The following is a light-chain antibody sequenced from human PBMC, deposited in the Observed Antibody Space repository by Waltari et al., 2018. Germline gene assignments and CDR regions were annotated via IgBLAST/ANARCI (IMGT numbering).Light chain of an antibody. Sequence: DIQMTQSQSSVSASVGARLTLTCRASQAISSRLAWYPQKPGKAPKLLIFDASSLHTGVPSRFSGSGSGTDFTLTIRSLQPEDFATYYCQQVNSFPRTFGQGTKVEVK. J-gene: IGKJ1*01. V-gene: IGKV1-12*01. CDR2: DAS. CDR3: QQVNSFPRT. CDR1: QAISSR.